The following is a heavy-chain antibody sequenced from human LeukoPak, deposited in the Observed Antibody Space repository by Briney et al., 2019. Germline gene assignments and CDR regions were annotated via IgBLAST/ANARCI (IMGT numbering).Heavy chain of an antibody. J-gene: IGHJ4*02. Sequence: GASVKVSCKASGYTFSSYTLSWLRQAPGQGLEWMGGIIPMFGSANSAQKFQDRVTITADESTSTVYMELSSLRSDDTAVYYCARQKAYDLLIAAGYYFDFWGQGTLVTVSS. CDR2: IIPMFGSA. V-gene: IGHV1-69*13. CDR1: GYTFSSYT. CDR3: ARQKAYDLLIAAGYYFDF. D-gene: IGHD3-9*01.